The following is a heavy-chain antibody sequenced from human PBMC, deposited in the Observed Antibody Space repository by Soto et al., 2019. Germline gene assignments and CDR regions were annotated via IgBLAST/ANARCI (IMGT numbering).Heavy chain of an antibody. CDR3: VRDSAWAFDF. V-gene: IGHV3-48*02. D-gene: IGHD1-26*01. CDR2: MSTTNAI. J-gene: IGHJ4*02. Sequence: GGSLRRSCAAAGFTFSSYNMNWVRQAPGKGLEWVSYMSTTNAIYYADSVRGRFTISRDNAKNLLDLQMNSLREEDTAVYYCVRDSAWAFDFWGQGTRVTVS. CDR1: GFTFSSYN.